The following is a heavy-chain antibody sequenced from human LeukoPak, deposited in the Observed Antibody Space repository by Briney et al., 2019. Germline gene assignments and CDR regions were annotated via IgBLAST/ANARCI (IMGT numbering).Heavy chain of an antibody. CDR3: ARGGLHLPGGYSYGYRFVDY. CDR1: GYTFTSYA. J-gene: IGHJ4*02. D-gene: IGHD5-18*01. V-gene: IGHV1-3*01. Sequence: ASVKVSCKASGYTFTSYAMHWVRQAPGQRLEWMGWINAGNGNTKYSQKFQGRVTMTTDTSTSTAYMELRSLRSDDTAVYYCARGGLHLPGGYSYGYRFVDYWGQGTLVTVSS. CDR2: INAGNGNT.